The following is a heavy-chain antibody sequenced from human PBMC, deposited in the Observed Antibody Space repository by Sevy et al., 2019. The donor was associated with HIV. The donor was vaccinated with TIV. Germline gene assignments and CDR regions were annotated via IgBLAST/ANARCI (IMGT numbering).Heavy chain of an antibody. Sequence: SETLSLTCTVSGGSISSGGYYWSWIRQHPGKGLEWIGYIYYSGSTYYNPSLKGRVTISVDTSKNQFYLKLSRVTAADTAVYYCARTRGDYDILTCYHHDYYYMDVWGKGTTVTVSS. CDR2: IYYSGST. D-gene: IGHD3-9*01. CDR3: ARTRGDYDILTCYHHDYYYMDV. CDR1: GGSISSGGYY. V-gene: IGHV4-31*03. J-gene: IGHJ6*03.